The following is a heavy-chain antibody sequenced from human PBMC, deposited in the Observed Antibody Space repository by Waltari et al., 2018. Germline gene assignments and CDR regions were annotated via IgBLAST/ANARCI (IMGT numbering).Heavy chain of an antibody. CDR2: IYYSGST. Sequence: QVQLQESGPGLVKPSETLSLTCTVSGGSISSYYWSWIRQPPGKGLEWIGYIYYSGSTNYNPSLKSRVTISVDTSKNQFSLKLSSVTAADTAVYYCARDQGFHDYGDYIYFQHWGQGTLVTVSS. J-gene: IGHJ1*01. V-gene: IGHV4-59*01. CDR3: ARDQGFHDYGDYIYFQH. D-gene: IGHD4-17*01. CDR1: GGSISSYY.